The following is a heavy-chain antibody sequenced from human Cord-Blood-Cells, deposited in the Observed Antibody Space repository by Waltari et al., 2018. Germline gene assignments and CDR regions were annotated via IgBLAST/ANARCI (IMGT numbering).Heavy chain of an antibody. V-gene: IGHV1-2*04. D-gene: IGHD7-27*01. CDR2: INPNSGGT. CDR1: GYTFTGYY. J-gene: IGHJ3*02. CDR3: ARGLELGDDAFDI. Sequence: QVQLVQSGAEVKKPGASVKVSCKASGYTFTGYYMHWVRQAPGQGLEWMGWINPNSGGTNYAQKCQGWVTMTRDTSISTAYMELSRLRSDDTAVYYCARGLELGDDAFDIWGQGTMVTVSS.